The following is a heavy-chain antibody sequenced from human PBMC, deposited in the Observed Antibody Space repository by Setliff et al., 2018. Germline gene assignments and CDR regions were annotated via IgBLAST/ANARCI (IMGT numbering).Heavy chain of an antibody. Sequence: GGSLRLSCVVSGFTLTGAWMTWVRQGPGKGLDWVAMIWSDGNTTYYADSVKGRFTISRDNSKNTLYLQMNSLRPEDTAVYYCARTCSGSGCYAGLESWGQGTPVTVSS. CDR2: IWSDGNTT. D-gene: IGHD2-15*01. CDR3: ARTCSGSGCYAGLES. V-gene: IGHV3-33*08. J-gene: IGHJ4*02. CDR1: GFTLTGAW.